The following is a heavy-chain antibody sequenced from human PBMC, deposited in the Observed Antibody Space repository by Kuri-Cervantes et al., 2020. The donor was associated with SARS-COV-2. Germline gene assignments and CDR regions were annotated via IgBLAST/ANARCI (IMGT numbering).Heavy chain of an antibody. CDR1: GYSFSSYD. V-gene: IGHV1-2*02. D-gene: IGHD2-2*01. CDR2: INPNSGGT. CDR3: ASFCSSTSCYAGPTEYFQH. J-gene: IGHJ1*01. Sequence: PSVKVACKASGYSFSSYDINWVRQAPGQGLEWMGWINPNSGGTNYAQKFKGRVTMTRDTSISTAYMELSRLRSDDTAVYYCASFCSSTSCYAGPTEYFQHWCQGTLVTVSS.